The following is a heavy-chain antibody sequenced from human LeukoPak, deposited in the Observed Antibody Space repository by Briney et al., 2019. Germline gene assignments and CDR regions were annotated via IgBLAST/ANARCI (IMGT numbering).Heavy chain of an antibody. CDR3: AGSSSWTPRYFDY. Sequence: PSETLSLTCAVYGGSFSGYYWSWIRQPPGKGLEWIGEINHSGSTNYNPSLKSRVTISVDTSKNQFSLKLSSVTAADTAVYYCAGSSSWTPRYFDYWGQGTLVTVSS. V-gene: IGHV4-34*01. CDR2: INHSGST. J-gene: IGHJ4*02. D-gene: IGHD6-13*01. CDR1: GGSFSGYY.